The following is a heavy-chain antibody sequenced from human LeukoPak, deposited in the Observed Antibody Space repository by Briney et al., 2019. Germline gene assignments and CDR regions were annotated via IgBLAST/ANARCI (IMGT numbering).Heavy chain of an antibody. D-gene: IGHD5-24*01. CDR1: GYTFTSYG. CDR2: MNPNSGNT. J-gene: IGHJ4*02. Sequence: ASAKVSCKASGYTFTSYGISWVRQAPGQGLEWMGWMNPNSGNTGYAQKFQGRVTMTRNTSISTAYMELSSLRSEDTAVYYCAIERDGFDYWGQGTLVTVSS. CDR3: AIERDGFDY. V-gene: IGHV1-8*02.